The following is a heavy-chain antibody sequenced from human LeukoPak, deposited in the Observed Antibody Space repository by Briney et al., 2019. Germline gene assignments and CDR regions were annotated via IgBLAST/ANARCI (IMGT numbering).Heavy chain of an antibody. CDR3: AKGRGYSGYDFFDY. D-gene: IGHD5-12*01. CDR2: ISASGGST. V-gene: IGHV3-23*01. CDR1: GFTCSNCA. Sequence: GGSLRLSCVDSGFTCSNCAMSWVRQAPGKGLEWVSAISASGGSTFYADSVKGRFTISRDNSQNTLYLQMNSLRAEDTALYYCAKGRGYSGYDFFDYWGQGTLVTVSS. J-gene: IGHJ4*02.